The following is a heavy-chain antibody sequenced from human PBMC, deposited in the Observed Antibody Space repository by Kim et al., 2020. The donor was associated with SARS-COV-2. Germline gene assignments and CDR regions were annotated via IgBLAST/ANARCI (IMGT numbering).Heavy chain of an antibody. V-gene: IGHV1-69*13. D-gene: IGHD6-13*01. CDR1: GGTFSSYA. CDR2: IIPIFGTA. J-gene: IGHJ5*02. CDR3: ARGLRDWYSSSWYNWFDP. Sequence: SVKVSCKASGGTFSSYAISWVRQAPGQGLEWMGGIIPIFGTANYAQKFQGRVTITADESTSTAYMELSSLRSEDTAVYYCARGLRDWYSSSWYNWFDPWGQGTLVTVSS.